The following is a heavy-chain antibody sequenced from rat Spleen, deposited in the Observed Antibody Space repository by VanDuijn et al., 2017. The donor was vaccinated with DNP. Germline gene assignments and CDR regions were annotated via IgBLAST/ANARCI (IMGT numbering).Heavy chain of an antibody. CDR3: ARWSRDFEY. V-gene: IGHV3-1*01. Sequence: DVQLQESGPGLVKPSQSLSLTCSVTGYFITNNYWGWIRKFPGDKMEWLGYINYSGTTGHNPSLKSRFSITRDTSKNQFFLQLNSVTTEDTATYYCARWSRDFEYWGQGTSVTVSS. CDR2: INYSGTT. J-gene: IGHJ4*01. CDR1: GYFITNNY.